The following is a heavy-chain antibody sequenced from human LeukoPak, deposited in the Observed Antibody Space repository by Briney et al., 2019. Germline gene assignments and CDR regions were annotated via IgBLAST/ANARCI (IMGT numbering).Heavy chain of an antibody. Sequence: GGSLRLSCAASGLTFNNYWMHWVRQAPGKGLVWVSRINTDGSSTSYADSVKGRFTISRDNAKNTLYLQMNSLRAEDTAVYYCARGQPLPFDYWGQGTLVTVSS. CDR2: INTDGSST. D-gene: IGHD1-14*01. CDR1: GLTFNNYW. V-gene: IGHV3-74*01. CDR3: ARGQPLPFDY. J-gene: IGHJ4*02.